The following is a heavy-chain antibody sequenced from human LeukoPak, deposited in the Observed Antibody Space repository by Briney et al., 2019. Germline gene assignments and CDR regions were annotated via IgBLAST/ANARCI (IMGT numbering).Heavy chain of an antibody. V-gene: IGHV3-74*01. CDR3: AKAGSIRFDY. J-gene: IGHJ4*02. CDR2: ISNDGSTT. Sequence: GGSLRLSCAASGFTFSTFWMHWVRQTPGKGLVWVSRISNDGSTTHYADSVKGRFTISRDNAKNTLYLQMNSLRAEDTAAYYCAKAGSIRFDYWGQGTLVTVSS. D-gene: IGHD1-26*01. CDR1: GFTFSTFW.